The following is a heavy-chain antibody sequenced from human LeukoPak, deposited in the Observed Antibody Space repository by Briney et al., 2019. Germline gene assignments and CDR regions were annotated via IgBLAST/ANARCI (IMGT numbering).Heavy chain of an antibody. J-gene: IGHJ3*02. CDR1: GFTFSSYS. CDR2: ISSSSSYT. D-gene: IGHD1-20*01. V-gene: IGHV3-21*01. CDR3: ARDPRGYNWNDVSDAFDI. Sequence: GGSLRLSCAASGFTFSSYSMNWVRQAPGKGLEWVSSISSSSSYTYYADSVKGRFTISRDNPKNSLYLQMNSLRAEDTAVYYCARDPRGYNWNDVSDAFDIWGQGTMVTVSS.